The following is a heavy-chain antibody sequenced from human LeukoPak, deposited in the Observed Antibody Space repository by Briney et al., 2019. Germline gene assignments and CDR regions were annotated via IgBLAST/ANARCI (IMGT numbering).Heavy chain of an antibody. CDR1: GFTFSSYW. V-gene: IGHV3-7*03. CDR3: ARALTYNWNYVGEYYFDY. CDR2: IKQDGSEK. Sequence: QPGGSLRLSCAASGFTFSSYWMSWVRQAPGKGLEWVANIKQDGSEKYYVDSVKGRFTISRDNAKNSLYLQMNSLRAEDTALYYCARALTYNWNYVGEYYFDYWGQGTLVTVSS. D-gene: IGHD1-7*01. J-gene: IGHJ4*02.